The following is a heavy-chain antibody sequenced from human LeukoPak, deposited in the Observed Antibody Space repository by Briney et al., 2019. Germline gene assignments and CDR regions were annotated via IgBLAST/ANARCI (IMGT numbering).Heavy chain of an antibody. D-gene: IGHD4-17*01. CDR2: ISHDGSNK. J-gene: IGHJ4*02. CDR3: AIQAGDFDY. Sequence: GGSLRLSCAASGFTFSSYGVHWVRQAPGKGLEWVAVISHDGSNKYYADSVKGRFTISRDNSKNTLYLQMNSLRAEDTAVYYCAIQAGDFDYWGQGTLVTVSS. V-gene: IGHV3-30*03. CDR1: GFTFSSYG.